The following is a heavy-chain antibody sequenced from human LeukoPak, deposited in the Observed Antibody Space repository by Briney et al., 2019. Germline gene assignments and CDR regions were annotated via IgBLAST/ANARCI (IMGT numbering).Heavy chain of an antibody. CDR2: INPNGGGT. V-gene: IGHV1-2*02. CDR1: GYTFNCYY. D-gene: IGHD3-10*01. CDR3: ARALAVRGVIITSDY. J-gene: IGHJ4*02. Sequence: GASVKVSCKASGYTFNCYYMHWVRQAPGQGLEWMGWINPNGGGTNYAQKFQGRVTMTRDTAISTVYMELSSLRSDDTAVYYCARALAVRGVIITSDYWGQGTLVTVSS.